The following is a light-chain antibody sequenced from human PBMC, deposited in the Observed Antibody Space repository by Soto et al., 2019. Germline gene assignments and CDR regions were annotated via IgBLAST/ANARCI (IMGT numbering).Light chain of an antibody. Sequence: DIQMTQSPSSLSASVGDRVTITCRASQSISSALNWYQQKPGKAPNLLIYAASNLQSGVPSRFSGSGSGTDFTLTISSLQPEDFAAYFCQQSYSTPWTFGQGTKVDIK. V-gene: IGKV1-39*01. CDR2: AAS. J-gene: IGKJ1*01. CDR1: QSISSA. CDR3: QQSYSTPWT.